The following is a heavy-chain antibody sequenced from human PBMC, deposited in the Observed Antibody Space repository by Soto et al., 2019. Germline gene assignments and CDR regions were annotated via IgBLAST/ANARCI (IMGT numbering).Heavy chain of an antibody. CDR2: IYYSGST. CDR3: ARSQTTVTSYDY. D-gene: IGHD4-17*01. J-gene: IGHJ4*02. CDR1: GGSISSSSYY. V-gene: IGHV4-61*05. Sequence: SETLSLTCTVSGGSISSSSYYWGWIRQPPGKGLEWIGYIYYSGSTSYNPSLKSRVTISVDTSKNQFSLKLSSVTAADTAVYYCARSQTTVTSYDYWGQGTLVTVSS.